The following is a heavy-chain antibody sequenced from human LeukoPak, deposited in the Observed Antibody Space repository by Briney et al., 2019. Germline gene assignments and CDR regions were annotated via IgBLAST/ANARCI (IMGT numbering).Heavy chain of an antibody. D-gene: IGHD3-10*01. CDR2: ISWNSGSI. Sequence: GGSLRLSCAASGFTFDDYAMHWVRQAPGKGLEWVSGISWNSGSIGYADSVKGRFTISRDNAKNSLYLQMNSLRAEDTALYYCAKVYIRFSDAFDMWGQGTMVTVSS. V-gene: IGHV3-9*01. CDR1: GFTFDDYA. J-gene: IGHJ3*02. CDR3: AKVYIRFSDAFDM.